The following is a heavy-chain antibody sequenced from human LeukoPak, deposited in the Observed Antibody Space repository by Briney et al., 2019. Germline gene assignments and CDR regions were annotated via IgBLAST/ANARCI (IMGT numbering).Heavy chain of an antibody. V-gene: IGHV3-23*01. Sequence: HPGGSLRLSCAASGFIFSIYPKPCAPHAPGKGREWLSGLSGNGGSTYYADAVKGRFTISRDNFKNTLYLQMNSLRVEDSGVYYCAKDLMIGSLGWFDPWGQGTLVTVSS. CDR3: AKDLMIGSLGWFDP. CDR1: GFIFSIYP. J-gene: IGHJ5*02. CDR2: LSGNGGST. D-gene: IGHD2-21*01.